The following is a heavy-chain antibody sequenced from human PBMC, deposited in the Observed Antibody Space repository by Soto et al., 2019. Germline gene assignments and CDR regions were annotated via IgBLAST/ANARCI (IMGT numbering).Heavy chain of an antibody. CDR3: AGAPQYCSSTSCYPKGSDY. Sequence: EVQLVESGGGLVKPRGSLRLSCAASGFTFSRYSMNWVRQAPGKGLEWVSSISSSSTHIYYADSVKGRFTISRDNTKSPLDLQKNSVRAEDTAVYYCAGAPQYCSSTSCYPKGSDYWGQGTLVTVST. CDR1: GFTFSRYS. D-gene: IGHD2-2*01. J-gene: IGHJ4*02. V-gene: IGHV3-21*01. CDR2: ISSSSTHI.